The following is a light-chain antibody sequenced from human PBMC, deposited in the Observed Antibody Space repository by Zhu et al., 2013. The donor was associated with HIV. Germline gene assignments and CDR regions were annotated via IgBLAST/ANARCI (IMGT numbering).Light chain of an antibody. CDR2: AAS. CDR1: QDISSW. CDR3: QQSYDTPLT. J-gene: IGKJ3*01. V-gene: IGKV1-12*01. Sequence: IQMTQSPSSVSASVGDRVIITCRASQDISSWLAWYQQTPGKAPKLLVYAASSLQSGVPSRFSGGGSGTDFALTISSLQPEDFASYYCQQSYDTPLTFGPGTKVDIK.